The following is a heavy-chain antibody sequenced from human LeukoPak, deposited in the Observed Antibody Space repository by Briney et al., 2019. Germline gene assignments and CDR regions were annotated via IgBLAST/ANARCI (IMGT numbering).Heavy chain of an antibody. J-gene: IGHJ4*02. Sequence: ASVKVSCKASGYSFSTFDINWVRQATGQGPELMGWMNPNSGNTGYAQKFQGRVTLTRSTSMTTAYMELSSLRSEDTAVYYCARQSLDGGSCYDYWGQGTPVTISS. CDR3: ARQSLDGGSCYDY. D-gene: IGHD2-15*01. V-gene: IGHV1-8*01. CDR1: GYSFSTFD. CDR2: MNPNSGNT.